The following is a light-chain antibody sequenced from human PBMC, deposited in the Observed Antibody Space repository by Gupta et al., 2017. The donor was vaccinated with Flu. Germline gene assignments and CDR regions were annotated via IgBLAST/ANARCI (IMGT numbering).Light chain of an antibody. Sequence: VGDRVTITCQASQEVSNHVKWYQQKPGKAPKLLIYDASNLETGVPSRFSGSRSGTDFSLTITSLQAEDIGTYYCQQYDSLPTFGHGTKVEIK. CDR3: QQYDSLPT. J-gene: IGKJ1*01. CDR1: QEVSNH. V-gene: IGKV1-33*01. CDR2: DAS.